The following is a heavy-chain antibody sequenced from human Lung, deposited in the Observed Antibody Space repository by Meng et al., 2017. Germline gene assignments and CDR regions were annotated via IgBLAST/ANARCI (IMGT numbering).Heavy chain of an antibody. CDR2: IDPGNGNR. D-gene: IGHD6-19*01. V-gene: IGHV1-18*01. CDR1: GYTFTTYG. Sequence: QVHLVQSGLEVKKPGASVKVSCKASGYTFTTYGISWLRQAPGQGLEWMGWIDPGNGNRDFAEKVQDRLTMSNDTASSTVYKELTRLTSDDTAVYYWARDRQWLFDYWGQGALVTVSS. J-gene: IGHJ4*02. CDR3: ARDRQWLFDY.